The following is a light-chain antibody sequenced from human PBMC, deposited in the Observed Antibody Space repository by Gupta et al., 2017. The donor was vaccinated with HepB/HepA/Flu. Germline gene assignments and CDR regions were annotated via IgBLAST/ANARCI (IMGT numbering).Light chain of an antibody. Sequence: IVLTQSPGTLSLSPGERATLSCRASQSVSSSSLAWYQQKPGQAPRLLIYGASSGAPGIPDRFSGSGSGTDFTLTISRLEPEDFAVYYCQQYGSSLPLTFGPGTKVDIK. CDR1: QSVSSSS. CDR3: QQYGSSLPLT. J-gene: IGKJ3*01. CDR2: GAS. V-gene: IGKV3-20*01.